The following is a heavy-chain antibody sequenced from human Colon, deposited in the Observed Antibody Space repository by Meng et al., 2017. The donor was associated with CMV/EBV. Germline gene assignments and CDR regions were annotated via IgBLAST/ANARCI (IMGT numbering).Heavy chain of an antibody. Sequence: ASVMVSCKASGYTFSSYYMHWLRQAAGQGLEWMGWINPNSGGTNYAQKFQGRVTMTRDTSISTAYMELSRLRSDDTAVYYCARDRGAAGTWGQGTLVTVSS. J-gene: IGHJ4*02. CDR2: INPNSGGT. D-gene: IGHD6-13*01. V-gene: IGHV1-2*02. CDR1: GYTFSSYY. CDR3: ARDRGAAGT.